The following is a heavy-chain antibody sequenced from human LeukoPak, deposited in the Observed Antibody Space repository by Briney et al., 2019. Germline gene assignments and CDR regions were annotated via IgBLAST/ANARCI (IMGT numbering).Heavy chain of an antibody. D-gene: IGHD3-10*01. V-gene: IGHV4-34*01. Sequence: SETLSLTCAVYGGSFSGYYWSWIRQPPGKGLEWIGEINHSGSTNYNPSLKSRVTISVDTSKIQFSLKLSSVTAADTAVYYCARGGDSYYFDYWGQGTLVTVSS. CDR2: INHSGST. CDR3: ARGGDSYYFDY. J-gene: IGHJ4*02. CDR1: GGSFSGYY.